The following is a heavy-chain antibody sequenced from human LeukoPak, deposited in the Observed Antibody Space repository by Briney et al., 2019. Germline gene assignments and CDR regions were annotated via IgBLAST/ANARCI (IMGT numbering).Heavy chain of an antibody. D-gene: IGHD3-16*02. V-gene: IGHV3-21*01. Sequence: GGSLRLSWAASGFTFSSYSMNWVRQAPVKGLEWVSSISSSSSYIYYADSVKGRFTISRDNAKNSLYLQMNSLRAEDTAVYYCARDLYYDYVWGSYRRPFDYWGQGTLVTVSS. CDR1: GFTFSSYS. CDR2: ISSSSSYI. J-gene: IGHJ4*02. CDR3: ARDLYYDYVWGSYRRPFDY.